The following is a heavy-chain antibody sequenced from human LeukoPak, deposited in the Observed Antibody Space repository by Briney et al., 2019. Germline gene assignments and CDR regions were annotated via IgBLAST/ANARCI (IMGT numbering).Heavy chain of an antibody. V-gene: IGHV4-59*01. CDR3: ARDGYSGSSYYYFDY. Sequence: SETLSLTCTVSGGSISSYYWSWIRQPPGKGLEWIGYIYYSGSTNYNPSLKSRVTISVDTSKNQFSLKLSSVAAADTAVYYCARDGYSGSSYYYFDYWGQGTLVTVSS. D-gene: IGHD6-6*01. CDR1: GGSISSYY. J-gene: IGHJ4*02. CDR2: IYYSGST.